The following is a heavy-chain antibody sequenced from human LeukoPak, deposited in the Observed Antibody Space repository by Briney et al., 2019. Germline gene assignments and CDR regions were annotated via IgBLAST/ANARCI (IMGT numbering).Heavy chain of an antibody. CDR1: GGTFSSYA. J-gene: IGHJ6*04. CDR2: IIPIFGTA. V-gene: IGHV1-69*13. D-gene: IGHD2-2*01. CDR3: ARAERKYCSSTSCSAPYYYYYYGMDV. Sequence: GASVKVSCKASGGTFSSYAISWVRQAPGQGLEWMGGIIPIFGTANYAQKFQDRVTITADESTSTAYMELSSLRSEDTAVYYCARAERKYCSSTSCSAPYYYYYYGMDVWGKGTTVTVSS.